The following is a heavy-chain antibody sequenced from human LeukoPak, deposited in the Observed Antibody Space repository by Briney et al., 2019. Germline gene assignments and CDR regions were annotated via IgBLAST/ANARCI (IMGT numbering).Heavy chain of an antibody. V-gene: IGHV4-30-4*01. CDR3: ARGDYDYVFDY. CDR1: GGSISSGDYY. J-gene: IGHJ4*02. CDR2: IYYSGST. Sequence: SETLSLTCTVSGGSISSGDYYWSWIRQPPGKGLEWIGYIYYSGSTYYNPSLKSQVTISVDTSKNQFSLKLSSVTAADTAVYYCARGDYDYVFDYWGQGTLVTVSS. D-gene: IGHD3-16*01.